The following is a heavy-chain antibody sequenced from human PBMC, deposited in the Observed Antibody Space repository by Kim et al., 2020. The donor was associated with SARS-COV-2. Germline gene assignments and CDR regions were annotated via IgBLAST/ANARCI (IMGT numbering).Heavy chain of an antibody. CDR3: ARGGFGEIVTMVRGVKAMDV. CDR2: INHSGST. J-gene: IGHJ6*02. D-gene: IGHD3-10*01. V-gene: IGHV4-34*01. Sequence: SETLSLTCAVYGGSFSGYYWSWIRQPPGKGLEWIGEINHSGSTNYNPSLKSRVTISVDTSKNQFSLKLSSVTAADTAVYYCARGGFGEIVTMVRGVKAMDVWGQGTTVTVSS. CDR1: GGSFSGYY.